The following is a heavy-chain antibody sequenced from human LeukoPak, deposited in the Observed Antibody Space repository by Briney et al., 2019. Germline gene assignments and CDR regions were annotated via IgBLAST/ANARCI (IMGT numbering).Heavy chain of an antibody. CDR2: IIPIFGTA. J-gene: IGHJ5*02. V-gene: IGHV1-69*05. CDR3: ARVAYCSSTSCIRAWFDP. Sequence: SVKVSCKASGGTFSSYAISWVRQAPGQGLEWMGGIIPIFGTANYAQKFQGRVTITTDESTSTAYMELSSLRSEDTAVYYCARVAYCSSTSCIRAWFDPWGQGTLVTGPS. D-gene: IGHD2-2*01. CDR1: GGTFSSYA.